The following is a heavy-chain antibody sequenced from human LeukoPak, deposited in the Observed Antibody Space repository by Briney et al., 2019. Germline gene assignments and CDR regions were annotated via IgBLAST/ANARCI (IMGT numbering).Heavy chain of an antibody. Sequence: GASVKVSCKASGYTFTSYAMHWVRQAPGQRLEWMGWINAGNGNTKYSQKFQGRVTITRDTSASTAYMELSSLRSEDTAVYYCAREGGLMTTVTQEFDYWGQGTLVTVSS. J-gene: IGHJ4*02. CDR1: GYTFTSYA. D-gene: IGHD4-17*01. V-gene: IGHV1-3*01. CDR3: AREGGLMTTVTQEFDY. CDR2: INAGNGNT.